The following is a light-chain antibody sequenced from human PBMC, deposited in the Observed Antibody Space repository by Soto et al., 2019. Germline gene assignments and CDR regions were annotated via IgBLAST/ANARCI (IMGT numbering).Light chain of an antibody. J-gene: IGKJ3*01. CDR3: QQYGGSPFS. V-gene: IGKV3-20*01. Sequence: EIVMTQSPATLSVSPGARATLSCRASQSVGSDLVWYQQKPGRAPRLLIYGASSRATGIPDRFSGSGSGTDFTLTISRLEPEDFAVYYCQQYGGSPFSFGPGTKVDIK. CDR1: QSVGSD. CDR2: GAS.